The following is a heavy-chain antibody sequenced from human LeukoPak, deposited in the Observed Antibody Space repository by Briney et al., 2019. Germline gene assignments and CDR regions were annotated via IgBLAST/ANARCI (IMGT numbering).Heavy chain of an antibody. Sequence: GGSLRLSCEASGFSTSRHNMNWVRHAPGKGLEWVAVIYSDGSTDFADSVKGRFTISRDDAENTLDLQMNTLRAEDTGVYFCARDGVWLAIGAFDIWGQGTMVTVSS. V-gene: IGHV3-53*01. CDR1: GFSTSRHN. D-gene: IGHD2-21*01. J-gene: IGHJ3*02. CDR2: IYSDGST. CDR3: ARDGVWLAIGAFDI.